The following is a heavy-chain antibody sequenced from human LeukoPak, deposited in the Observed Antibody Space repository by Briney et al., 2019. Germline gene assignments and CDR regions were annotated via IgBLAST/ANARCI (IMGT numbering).Heavy chain of an antibody. CDR1: GFTFSSYG. CDR3: SASRPHYGDYYGLDV. D-gene: IGHD4/OR15-4a*01. Sequence: GGSLRLSCAASGFTFSSYGMHWVRQAPGKGLEWVAVISYDGSHKYSADSVKGRFTISRDNSKNTLYLQMNSLRTEDTAVYFCSASRPHYGDYYGLDVWGHGTTVTVSS. CDR2: ISYDGSHK. J-gene: IGHJ6*02. V-gene: IGHV3-30*03.